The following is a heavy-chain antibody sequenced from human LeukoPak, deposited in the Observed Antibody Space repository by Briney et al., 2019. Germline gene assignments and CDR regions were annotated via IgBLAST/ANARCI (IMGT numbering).Heavy chain of an antibody. V-gene: IGHV1-8*03. D-gene: IGHD3-22*01. CDR1: GYTFTSYD. Sequence: ASVKVSCKASGYTFTSYDINWVRQATGQGLEWMGWMNPNSGNTGYAQKFQGRVTITRNTSISTAYMELSTLRSEDTAVYYCARGLDDSSGYYADYWGQGTLVTVSS. CDR3: ARGLDDSSGYYADY. J-gene: IGHJ4*02. CDR2: MNPNSGNT.